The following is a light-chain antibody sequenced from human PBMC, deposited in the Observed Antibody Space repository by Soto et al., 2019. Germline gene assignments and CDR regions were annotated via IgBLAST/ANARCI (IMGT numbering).Light chain of an antibody. J-gene: IGKJ5*01. Sequence: DIQMTQSPSTLSASVGDTVTVTCRASQSVSSWLAWYQQKPGKAPKLLICDASSLESGVPSRFSGSGSGTDFTLTIGSLQPDDFATYYCQQSYSTPITFGQGTRLEIK. CDR2: DAS. CDR1: QSVSSW. CDR3: QQSYSTPIT. V-gene: IGKV1-5*01.